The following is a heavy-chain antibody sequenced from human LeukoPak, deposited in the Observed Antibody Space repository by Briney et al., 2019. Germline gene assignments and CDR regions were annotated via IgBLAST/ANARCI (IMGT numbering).Heavy chain of an antibody. CDR1: GFTFSNFA. J-gene: IGHJ4*02. D-gene: IGHD3-10*01. CDR2: ISANGGAT. Sequence: GGSLRLSCAASGFTFSNFAMSWVRQAPGKGLECISLISANGGATYYADSVKGRFTISRDNSKSTLYLQMNSLRADDTAVYYCAKASGSPYYFDYWGQGTLVTVSS. CDR3: AKASGSPYYFDY. V-gene: IGHV3-23*01.